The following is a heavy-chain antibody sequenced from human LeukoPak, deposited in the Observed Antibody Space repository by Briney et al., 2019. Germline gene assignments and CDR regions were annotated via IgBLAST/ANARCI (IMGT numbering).Heavy chain of an antibody. J-gene: IGHJ6*02. V-gene: IGHV1-8*01. CDR2: INPNSGNT. Sequence: GASVKVSCKASGYTFTSYDINWVRQATGQGLEWMGWINPNSGNTGYAQKFQGRVTMTRNTSISTAYMELSSLRSEDTAVYYCARGAHDYYGSGSYFVWGQGTTVTVSS. CDR1: GYTFTSYD. D-gene: IGHD3-10*01. CDR3: ARGAHDYYGSGSYFV.